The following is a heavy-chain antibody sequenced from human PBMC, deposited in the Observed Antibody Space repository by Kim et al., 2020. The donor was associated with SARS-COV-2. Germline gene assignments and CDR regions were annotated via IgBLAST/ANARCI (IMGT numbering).Heavy chain of an antibody. V-gene: IGHV1-18*01. CDR1: GYTFTSYG. CDR2: ISAYNGNT. CDR3: ARDPDIVVVPAALAAIDY. Sequence: ASVKVSCKASGYTFTSYGISWVRQAPGQGLEWMGWISAYNGNTNYAQKLQGRVTMTTDTSTSTAYMELRSLRSDDTAVYYCARDPDIVVVPAALAAIDYWGQGTLVTVSS. D-gene: IGHD2-2*01. J-gene: IGHJ4*02.